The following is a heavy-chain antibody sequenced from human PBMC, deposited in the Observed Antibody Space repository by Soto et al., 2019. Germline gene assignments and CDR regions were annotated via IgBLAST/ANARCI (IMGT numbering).Heavy chain of an antibody. CDR3: ARQKRIAVAGTFWYFDL. Sequence: SETLSLTCTVSGGSISSSSYYWGWIRQPPGKGLEWIGSIYYSGSTYYNPSLKSRVTISVDTSKNQFSLNLSSVTAADTAVYYCARQKRIAVAGTFWYFDLWGRGTLVT. D-gene: IGHD6-19*01. CDR2: IYYSGST. J-gene: IGHJ2*01. V-gene: IGHV4-39*01. CDR1: GGSISSSSYY.